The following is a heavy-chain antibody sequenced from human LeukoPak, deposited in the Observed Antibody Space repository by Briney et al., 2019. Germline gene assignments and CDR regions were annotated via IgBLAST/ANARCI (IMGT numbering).Heavy chain of an antibody. Sequence: SETLSLTCTVSGGSISSYYWSWIRQPAGKGLEWIGRIYTSGSTDYNPSLKSRVTMSVDTSKNQFSLKLSSVTAADTAVYYCARVAGWYSSGWYFDYWGQGALATVSS. D-gene: IGHD5-18*01. J-gene: IGHJ4*02. CDR3: ARVAGWYSSGWYFDY. CDR1: GGSISSYY. CDR2: IYTSGST. V-gene: IGHV4-4*07.